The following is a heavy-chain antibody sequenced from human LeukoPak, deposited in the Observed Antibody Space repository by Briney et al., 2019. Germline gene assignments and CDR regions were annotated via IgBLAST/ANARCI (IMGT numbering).Heavy chain of an antibody. Sequence: PGGSLRLSCAASGFTFSSYWMSWVRQAPGKGLEWVANIKQDGSEKYYVDSVKGRFTISRDNAKNSLYLQMNSLRAEDTAVYYWARDGHVFGGGSPYSFDYWGQGPLVPVSS. CDR1: GFTFSSYW. V-gene: IGHV3-7*01. D-gene: IGHD3-3*01. CDR2: IKQDGSEK. CDR3: ARDGHVFGGGSPYSFDY. J-gene: IGHJ4*02.